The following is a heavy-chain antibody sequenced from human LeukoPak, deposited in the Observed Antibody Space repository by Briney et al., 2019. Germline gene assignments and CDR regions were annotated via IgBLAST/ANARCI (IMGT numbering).Heavy chain of an antibody. D-gene: IGHD1-1*01. V-gene: IGHV3-66*02. CDR3: AGNNYASGAFLVY. Sequence: GGSLRLSCAASGFTVGSNYMNWDRQAPGKGFEWVSSIYSGGSTDYADSVKGRFTISRDSTKNTVYLQMNILRSDDTAVYYCAGNNYASGAFLVYWGQGTLVTVSS. CDR2: IYSGGST. J-gene: IGHJ4*02. CDR1: GFTVGSNY.